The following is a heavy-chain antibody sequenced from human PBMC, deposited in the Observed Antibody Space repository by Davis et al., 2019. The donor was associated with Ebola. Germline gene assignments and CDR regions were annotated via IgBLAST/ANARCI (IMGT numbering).Heavy chain of an antibody. D-gene: IGHD3/OR15-3a*01. J-gene: IGHJ6*02. Sequence: PSETLSLTCTVSGGSISSYYWSWIRQPPGKGLEWIGYIYYSGSTNYNPSLKSRVTISVDTSKNQFSLKLSSVTAADTAVYYCARDGTGSTLYYYYGMDVWGQGTTVTVSS. V-gene: IGHV4-59*01. CDR3: ARDGTGSTLYYYYGMDV. CDR2: IYYSGST. CDR1: GGSISSYY.